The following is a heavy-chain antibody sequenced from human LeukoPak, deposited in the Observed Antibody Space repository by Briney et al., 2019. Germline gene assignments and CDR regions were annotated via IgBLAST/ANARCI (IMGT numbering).Heavy chain of an antibody. CDR1: GFTFSSFA. V-gene: IGHV3-23*01. Sequence: GGSLRLSCAASGFTFSSFAMTWVRQAPGKGLEWVSGFDGNGPNTYYADSVKGRWTISRDNSRNTLYLEINSLRPEDTAIYYCAKPRTTGLGWAQFDYWGQGSLVTVSS. CDR2: FDGNGPNT. CDR3: AKPRTTGLGWAQFDY. J-gene: IGHJ4*02. D-gene: IGHD2-8*02.